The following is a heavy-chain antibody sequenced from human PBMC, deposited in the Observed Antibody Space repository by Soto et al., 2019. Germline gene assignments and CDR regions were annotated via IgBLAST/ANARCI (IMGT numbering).Heavy chain of an antibody. Sequence: GGSLRLSCAASGFTFSSYGMHWVRQAPGKGLEWVAVIWYDGSNKYYADSVKGRFTISRDNSKNTLCLQMNSLRAEDTAVYYCARAGDSSGYYYYYYYMDVWGKGTTVTVSS. V-gene: IGHV3-33*01. J-gene: IGHJ6*03. D-gene: IGHD3-22*01. CDR2: IWYDGSNK. CDR3: ARAGDSSGYYYYYYYMDV. CDR1: GFTFSSYG.